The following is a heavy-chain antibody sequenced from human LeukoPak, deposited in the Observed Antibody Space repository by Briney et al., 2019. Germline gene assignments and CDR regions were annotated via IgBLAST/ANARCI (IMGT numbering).Heavy chain of an antibody. CDR2: IIPIFGTA. J-gene: IGHJ4*02. Sequence: ASVKVSCKASGGTFSSYAISWVRQAPGQGLEWMGGIIPIFGTANYAQKFQGRVTITADKSTSTAYMELSSLRSEDTAVYYCASSRDGYNYPFDYWGQGTLVTVSS. CDR1: GGTFSSYA. V-gene: IGHV1-69*06. CDR3: ASSRDGYNYPFDY. D-gene: IGHD5-24*01.